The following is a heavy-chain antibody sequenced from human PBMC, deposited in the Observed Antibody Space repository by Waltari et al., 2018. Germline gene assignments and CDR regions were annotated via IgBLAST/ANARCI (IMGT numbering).Heavy chain of an antibody. CDR3: ARPIYSGYESGYDSVYYYNMDV. V-gene: IGHV5-51*03. Sequence: EEQLVQSGSEVQKSGESLKISFKGSGFKFTDYLIGWVRQMPGKGLEWMGVIFPGDSDTRYSPSFQGQVTISDDKSITTAYLQWNSLKASDTATYYCARPIYSGYESGYDSVYYYNMDVWGQGTTVTVSS. J-gene: IGHJ6*02. CDR2: IFPGDSDT. CDR1: GFKFTDYL. D-gene: IGHD5-12*01.